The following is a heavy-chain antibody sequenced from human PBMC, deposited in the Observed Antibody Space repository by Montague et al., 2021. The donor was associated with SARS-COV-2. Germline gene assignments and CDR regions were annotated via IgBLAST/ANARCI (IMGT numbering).Heavy chain of an antibody. V-gene: IGHV4-59*03. CDR3: ARYGGYFEH. CDR2: INYDGST. Sequence: SETLSLTCTVSGGSIRSYYWGWIRQTPGKGLEWIGYINYDGSTNYDPSLKSRVTMSVDSSKNQFSLRLSSVTAADTAVYYCARYGGYFEHWGQGTLVTVSS. J-gene: IGHJ4*02. CDR1: GGSIRSYY. D-gene: IGHD3-16*01.